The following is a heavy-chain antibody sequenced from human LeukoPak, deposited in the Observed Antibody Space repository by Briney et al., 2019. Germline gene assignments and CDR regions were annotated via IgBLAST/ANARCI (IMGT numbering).Heavy chain of an antibody. J-gene: IGHJ4*02. V-gene: IGHV4-38-2*01. CDR3: ARHPDCSGYYIGY. CDR1: GYSLSSGYY. D-gene: IGHD3-22*01. Sequence: SETLSLTCAVSGYSLSSGYYWGWIRQPPGKGLEWIGSISHSGSTFYNPSLKSRVTISVDTSKNQFSLKLSSVTAADTAVYYCARHPDCSGYYIGYWGQGTLVTVSS. CDR2: ISHSGST.